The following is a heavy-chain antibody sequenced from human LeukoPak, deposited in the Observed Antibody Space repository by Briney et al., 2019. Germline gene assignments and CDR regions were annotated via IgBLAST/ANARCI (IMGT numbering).Heavy chain of an antibody. CDR3: ASDCGGDCYSLDY. CDR1: GFTFSSYG. CDR2: ISYDGSNK. J-gene: IGHJ4*02. Sequence: PGRSLRLSCAAFGFTFSSYGMHWVRQAPGKGLEWVAVISYDGSNKYYADSVKGRFTISRDNSKNTLYLQMNSLRAEDTAVYYCASDCGGDCYSLDYWGQGTLVTVSS. D-gene: IGHD2-21*02. V-gene: IGHV3-30*03.